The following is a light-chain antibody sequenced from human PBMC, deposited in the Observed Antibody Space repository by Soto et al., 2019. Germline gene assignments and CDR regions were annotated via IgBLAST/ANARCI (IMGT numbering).Light chain of an antibody. CDR3: QQYNNWPLT. CDR1: QSFGTY. J-gene: IGKJ5*01. V-gene: IGKV3-11*01. Sequence: ERLLPPSPFPRSLSPGERCTLSCRASQSFGTYLAWYQQKPGQAPRLLIYDASNRATGIPARFSGSGSGTDFTLTISSLEPEDFAVYCCQQYNNWPLTFGPGTRLEIK. CDR2: DAS.